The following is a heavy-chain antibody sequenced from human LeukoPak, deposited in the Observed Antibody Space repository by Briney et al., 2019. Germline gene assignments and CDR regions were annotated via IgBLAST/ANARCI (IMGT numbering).Heavy chain of an antibody. J-gene: IGHJ4*02. CDR2: IIPIFGTA. Sequence: SVKVSCKASGGTFSSYAISWVRQAPGQGLEWMGGIIPIFGTANYAQKFQGRVTITADESTRTAYMELNSLRSEDTAVYYCARGWDSSGQIPFFYWGQGTLVTVSS. CDR1: GGTFSSYA. V-gene: IGHV1-69*13. CDR3: ARGWDSSGQIPFFY. D-gene: IGHD3-22*01.